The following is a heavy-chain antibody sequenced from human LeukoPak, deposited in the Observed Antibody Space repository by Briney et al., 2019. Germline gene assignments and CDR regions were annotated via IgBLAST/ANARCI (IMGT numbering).Heavy chain of an antibody. V-gene: IGHV3-21*01. CDR2: ISSGGKYI. D-gene: IGHD3-9*01. Sequence: GGSLRLSCAASEFTFRTYSMNWVRQAPGKGLEWVSSISSGGKYIYYADSVKGRFTISRDNAKNSLFLQMNSLRVEDTAVYYCARDLWSEHYDILTGYYRAFDIWGQGTMVTVSS. J-gene: IGHJ3*02. CDR1: EFTFRTYS. CDR3: ARDLWSEHYDILTGYYRAFDI.